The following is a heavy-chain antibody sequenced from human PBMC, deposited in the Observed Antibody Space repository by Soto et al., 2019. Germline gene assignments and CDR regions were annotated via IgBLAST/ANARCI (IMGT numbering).Heavy chain of an antibody. V-gene: IGHV4-34*01. CDR3: ARGDLVVVVAATIPYNWFDP. J-gene: IGHJ5*02. CDR1: GGSFSGYY. CDR2: INHSGST. D-gene: IGHD2-15*01. Sequence: QVQLQQWGAGLLKPSETLSLTCAVYGGSFSGYYWSWIRQPPGKGLEWIGEINHSGSTNYNPSLKGRVTISVDPAKIQFSMKLSSVSAADTAVYYCARGDLVVVVAATIPYNWFDPWGQGTLVTVSS.